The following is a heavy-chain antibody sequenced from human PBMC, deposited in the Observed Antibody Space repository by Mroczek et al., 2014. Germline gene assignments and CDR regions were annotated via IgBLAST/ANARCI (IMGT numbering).Heavy chain of an antibody. J-gene: IGHJ4*02. Sequence: QVQLQQWGAGLLKPSETLSLTCAVYGGSFSGYYWSWIRQPPGKGLEWIGEINHSGSTNYNPSLKSRVTISVDTSKNQFSLKLSSVTAADTAVYYCARGSGGYSYGFDYWGQGTLVTVSS. V-gene: IGHV4-34*01. CDR3: ARGSGGYSYGFDY. CDR2: INHSGST. CDR1: GGSFSGYY. D-gene: IGHD5-18*01.